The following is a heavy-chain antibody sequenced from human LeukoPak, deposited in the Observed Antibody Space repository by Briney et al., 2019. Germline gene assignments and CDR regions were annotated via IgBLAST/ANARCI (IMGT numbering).Heavy chain of an antibody. CDR1: GFTFYNYA. V-gene: IGHV3-64*02. D-gene: IGHD5-18*01. CDR3: ATRHEYSYPY. Sequence: GGSLRLSCVASGFTFYNYAMHWVRRAPGKGLEYVSAIGGNGDTSYYADSVKGRFTISRDNSKNTVYLQLGSLRTEDMAVYYCATRHEYSYPYWGQGTLVTVSS. J-gene: IGHJ4*02. CDR2: IGGNGDTS.